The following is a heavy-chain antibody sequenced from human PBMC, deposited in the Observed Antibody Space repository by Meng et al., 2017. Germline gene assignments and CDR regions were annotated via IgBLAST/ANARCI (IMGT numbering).Heavy chain of an antibody. V-gene: IGHV3-74*01. D-gene: IGHD4-23*01. CDR3: ARGGKYVWGLDY. CDR1: GFTFSSSW. J-gene: IGHJ4*02. CDR2: INSDGSST. Sequence: EVQLVACGGGLVQPGGSLRLSCAASGFTFSSSWMHWVRQAPGKGLVWVSRINSDGSSTSYADSVKGRFTISRDNAKNTLYLQMNSLRAEDTAVYYCARGGKYVWGLDYWGQGTLVIVFS.